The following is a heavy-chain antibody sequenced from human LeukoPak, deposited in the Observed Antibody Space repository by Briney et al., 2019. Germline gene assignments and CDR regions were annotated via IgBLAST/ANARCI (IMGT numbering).Heavy chain of an antibody. CDR2: ISGSGGST. J-gene: IGHJ4*02. CDR3: AKGFLPTATIAAARTSTFDY. D-gene: IGHD6-13*01. Sequence: GGSLRLSCAASGFTFSSYGMSWVRQAPGKGLEWVSAISGSGGSTYYADSVKGRFTISRDNSKNTLYLQMNSLRAEDTAVYYCAKGFLPTATIAAARTSTFDYWGQGTLVTVSS. CDR1: GFTFSSYG. V-gene: IGHV3-23*01.